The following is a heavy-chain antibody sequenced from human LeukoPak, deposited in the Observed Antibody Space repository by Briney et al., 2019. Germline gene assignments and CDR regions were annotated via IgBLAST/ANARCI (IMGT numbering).Heavy chain of an antibody. CDR2: ISTSSSYI. V-gene: IGHV3-21*01. D-gene: IGHD4-17*01. Sequence: GGSLRLSCTASGFTFNCYSMNWGRQAPGKGLEWVSSISTSSSYIYYADSVKGRFTISRNNPKNSLYLQMNSLRAEDTAVYYCARNRGDPSYFDYWGQGTLVTVSS. J-gene: IGHJ4*02. CDR3: ARNRGDPSYFDY. CDR1: GFTFNCYS.